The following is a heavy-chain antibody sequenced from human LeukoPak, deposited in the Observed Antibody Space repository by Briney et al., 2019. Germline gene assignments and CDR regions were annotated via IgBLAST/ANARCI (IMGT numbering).Heavy chain of an antibody. J-gene: IGHJ3*01. CDR2: ISSSGMYI. CDR3: ARDRDMATIDRGGAIDF. CDR1: GFTFSAFS. D-gene: IGHD5-24*01. Sequence: PGGSLRLSCAASGFTFSAFSMNWVRQAPGKGLEWASYISSSGMYIYYTDSVKGRFAVSRDNDKKLVYLEMTSLRVEDTAVYYCARDRDMATIDRGGAIDFWGQGTAVSVSS. V-gene: IGHV3-21*01.